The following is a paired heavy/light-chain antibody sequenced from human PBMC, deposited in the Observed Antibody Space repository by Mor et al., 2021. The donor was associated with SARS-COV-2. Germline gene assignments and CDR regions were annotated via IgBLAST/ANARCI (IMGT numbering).Heavy chain of an antibody. D-gene: IGHD3-16*01. V-gene: IGHV3-23*01. J-gene: IGHJ4*02. CDR3: AKGIIVTRFDY. CDR2: LSGDGGST. Sequence: EVQLLESGGGLVQPGGSLRLSCAASGFTFSNYAMSWVRQAPGKGLEWVSTLSGDGGSTYYAGSMKGRFTVSRDNSKNTLFLQMKSLRAEDTAVYYCAKGIIVTRFDYWGQGTLVTVSS. CDR1: GFTFSNYA.
Light chain of an antibody. CDR1: QSVSNN. CDR2: GAS. Sequence: EIVMTQSPATLSVSPGERATLSCRASQSVSNNLAWYQQKPGQAPRLLIYGASTRATGIPARFSGSGSGTEFTLTISSLQSEDFAVYYCQQYNDWPPFTFGPGTKVDI. CDR3: QQYNDWPPFT. J-gene: IGKJ3*01. V-gene: IGKV3-15*01.